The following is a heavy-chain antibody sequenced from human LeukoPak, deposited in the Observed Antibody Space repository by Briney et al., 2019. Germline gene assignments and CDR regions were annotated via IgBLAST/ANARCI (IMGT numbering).Heavy chain of an antibody. Sequence: ASVKVSCKPSGYTFTSYYMHWVRQAPGQGLEWMGIINPSGGDTSYAQKFQGRVTTTRDPSTSTAYMELSSLRSEDTAVYYCARVGIAARRGHYYYYYYMDVWGKGTTVTVSS. V-gene: IGHV1-46*01. CDR3: ARVGIAARRGHYYYYYYMDV. CDR2: INPSGGDT. D-gene: IGHD6-6*01. CDR1: GYTFTSYY. J-gene: IGHJ6*03.